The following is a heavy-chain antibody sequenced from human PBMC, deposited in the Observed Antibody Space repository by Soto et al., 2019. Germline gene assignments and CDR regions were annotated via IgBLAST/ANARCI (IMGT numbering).Heavy chain of an antibody. V-gene: IGHV4-30-4*01. CDR1: GRTMTRGDHF. J-gene: IGHJ6*02. CDR3: GRGQTAIDV. Sequence: SETLALTCSVSGRTMTRGDHFWSWVRQSPVKGLEWLGYIYYSGSTYYNPSLKGRVMMTIDTSKHQFSLNLSSVTAADTAVFYCGRGQTAIDVWGQGTTVTVPS. D-gene: IGHD5-18*01. CDR2: IYYSGST.